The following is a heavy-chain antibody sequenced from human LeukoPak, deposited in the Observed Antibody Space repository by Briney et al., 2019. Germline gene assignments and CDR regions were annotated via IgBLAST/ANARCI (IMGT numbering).Heavy chain of an antibody. CDR3: ARQGSYYYYYMDV. CDR1: GYSFTKYW. CDR2: IYPGDSDT. V-gene: IGHV5-51*01. J-gene: IGHJ6*03. Sequence: GESLKISCKGSGYSFTKYWIGWVRQMPGKGLEWMGIIYPGDSDTRYSPSFQGQVTISADKSISTAYLQWSSLKASDTAMYYCARQGSYYYYYMDVWGKGTTVTVSS.